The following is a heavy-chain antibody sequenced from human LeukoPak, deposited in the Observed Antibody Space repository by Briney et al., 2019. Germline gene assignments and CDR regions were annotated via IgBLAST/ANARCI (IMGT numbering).Heavy chain of an antibody. D-gene: IGHD3-16*01. CDR2: ISSDGSNI. J-gene: IGHJ4*02. V-gene: IGHV3-74*01. Sequence: PGRSLRLSCAASGFTFSRYWMHWVRQDPEKGLVWVSRISSDGSNIIYADSVKGRFTISRDNAKNTLYLEMNSLRVEDTAVYYCAREWGGYGPTSHDYWSQVTLVTVSS. CDR1: GFTFSRYW. CDR3: AREWGGYGPTSHDY.